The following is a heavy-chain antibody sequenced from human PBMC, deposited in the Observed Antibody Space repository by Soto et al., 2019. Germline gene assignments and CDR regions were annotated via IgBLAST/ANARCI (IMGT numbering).Heavy chain of an antibody. CDR1: GYTFTSYG. Sequence: QVQLVQSGAEVKKPGASVKVSCKASGYTFTSYGISWVRQAPGQGLEWMGWISAYNGNTKYAQKLQGRVTTTTDTSQSTDYMELRSLRSDDTAVYYCARDLGGSYYAPVDYWGQGTLVTVSS. CDR2: ISAYNGNT. J-gene: IGHJ4*02. D-gene: IGHD1-26*01. V-gene: IGHV1-18*01. CDR3: ARDLGGSYYAPVDY.